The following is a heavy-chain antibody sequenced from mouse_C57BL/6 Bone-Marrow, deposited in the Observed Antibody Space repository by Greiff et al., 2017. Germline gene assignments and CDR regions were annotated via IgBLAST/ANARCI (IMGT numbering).Heavy chain of an antibody. J-gene: IGHJ3*01. Sequence: VQLKESGGGLVQPKGSLKLSCAASGFSFNTYAMNWVRQAPGKGLEWVARIRSKSNNYATYYADSVKDRFTISRDDSESMLYLQMNNLKTEDTAMYYCVRPHSSGYVWFAYWGQGTLVTVSA. CDR3: VRPHSSGYVWFAY. D-gene: IGHD3-2*02. V-gene: IGHV10-1*01. CDR2: IRSKSNNYAT. CDR1: GFSFNTYA.